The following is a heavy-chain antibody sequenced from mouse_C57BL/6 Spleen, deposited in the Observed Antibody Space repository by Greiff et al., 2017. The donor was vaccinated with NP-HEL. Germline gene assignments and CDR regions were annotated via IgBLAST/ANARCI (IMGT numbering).Heavy chain of an antibody. Sequence: VQLQQSGAELVRPGASVTLSCKASGYTFTDYEMHWVKQTPVHGLEWIGAIDPETGGTAYNQKFKGKAILTADKSSSTAYMELRSLTSEDSAVYYCTRALLTGTSWFAYWGQGTLVTVSA. CDR1: GYTFTDYE. D-gene: IGHD4-1*01. V-gene: IGHV1-15*01. CDR3: TRALLTGTSWFAY. CDR2: IDPETGGT. J-gene: IGHJ3*01.